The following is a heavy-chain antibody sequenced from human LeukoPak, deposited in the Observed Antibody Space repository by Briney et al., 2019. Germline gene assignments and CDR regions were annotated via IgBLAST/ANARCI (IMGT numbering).Heavy chain of an antibody. V-gene: IGHV1-18*04. CDR3: ARYPLSYTSNWHYFLDY. CDR1: GYTFTNYG. J-gene: IGHJ4*02. CDR2: ISPSNGNT. D-gene: IGHD1-7*01. Sequence: ASVKVSCKASGYTFTNYGITWVRQAPGQGLEWMGWISPSNGNTNYAQKIQGRVTMTSDTSTSTGYMDPRSLTPDDTAVYYCARYPLSYTSNWHYFLDYWGQGTLLTVSS.